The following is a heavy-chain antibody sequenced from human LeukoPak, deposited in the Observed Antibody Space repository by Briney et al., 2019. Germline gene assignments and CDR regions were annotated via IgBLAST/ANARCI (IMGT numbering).Heavy chain of an antibody. Sequence: GGSLRLSCAASGFTFSSYGMHWVRQAPGKGLEWVAVIWYDGSNKYYADSVKGRFTISRDNSKNTLYLQMNSLRAEDTAVYYCARDTMIVGLPDAFDIWGQGTMVTVS. CDR1: GFTFSSYG. V-gene: IGHV3-33*01. CDR2: IWYDGSNK. CDR3: ARDTMIVGLPDAFDI. J-gene: IGHJ3*02. D-gene: IGHD3-22*01.